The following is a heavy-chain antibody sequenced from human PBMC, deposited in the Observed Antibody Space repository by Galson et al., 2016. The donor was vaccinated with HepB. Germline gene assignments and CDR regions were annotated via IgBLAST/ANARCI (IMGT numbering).Heavy chain of an antibody. CDR1: GFSFSTGG. D-gene: IGHD3-9*01. V-gene: IGHV3-33*01. CDR3: ARTRSDWYYFDY. J-gene: IGHJ4*02. Sequence: SLRLSCAASGFSFSTGGMQWVRQAPGKGLEWVALIWYDGSQKYYADSVKGRFSVSRDNPMNTLYLQMNSLGVEDTAAYYCARTRSDWYYFDYWGQGTLVTVSS. CDR2: IWYDGSQK.